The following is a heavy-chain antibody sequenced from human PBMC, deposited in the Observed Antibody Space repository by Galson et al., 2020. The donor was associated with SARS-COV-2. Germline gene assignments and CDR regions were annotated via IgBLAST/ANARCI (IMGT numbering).Heavy chain of an antibody. D-gene: IGHD2-21*01. CDR2: IHYSGTT. CDR3: ARGRRASMTVVFDAFDI. Sequence: ETSETLSLTCTVSGDSISSGGYYWSWIRQAPGKGLEWIGKIHYSGTTYYNPSLKSRVTVSVDTSKKQFSLKLSSVTAADTAVYYCARGRRASMTVVFDAFDIWGQGTRVTVSS. CDR1: GDSISSGGYY. V-gene: IGHV4-30-4*01. J-gene: IGHJ3*02.